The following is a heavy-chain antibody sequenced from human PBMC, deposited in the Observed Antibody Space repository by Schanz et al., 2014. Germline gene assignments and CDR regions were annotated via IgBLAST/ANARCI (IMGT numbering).Heavy chain of an antibody. CDR1: EFSFSSFG. D-gene: IGHD6-13*01. CDR2: ISGSGGDT. Sequence: EVQLVESGGGLVQPRGSLRLSCAASEFSFSSFGMNWVRQAPGKGLEWVSTISGSGGDTYPADSVKGRFTTSRDNGKKSMYLQMNSLRAEDTAVYYCARLDSSSWYPRYWGQGTLVTVSS. V-gene: IGHV3-21*04. CDR3: ARLDSSSWYPRY. J-gene: IGHJ4*02.